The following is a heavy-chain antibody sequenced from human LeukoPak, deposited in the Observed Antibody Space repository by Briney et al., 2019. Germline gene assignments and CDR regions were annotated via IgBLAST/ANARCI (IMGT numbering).Heavy chain of an antibody. CDR1: GGSISSSSYY. CDR3: ARHRYYYRSGSYYGAPYYMDV. CDR2: IYYSGST. J-gene: IGHJ6*03. Sequence: SETLSLTCTVSGGSISSSSYYWGWIRQPPGKGLEWIGSIYYSGSTYYNPSLKSRVTRSVDTSKNQFSLKLSSVTAADTAVYYCARHRYYYRSGSYYGAPYYMDVWGKGTTVTISS. V-gene: IGHV4-39*01. D-gene: IGHD3-10*01.